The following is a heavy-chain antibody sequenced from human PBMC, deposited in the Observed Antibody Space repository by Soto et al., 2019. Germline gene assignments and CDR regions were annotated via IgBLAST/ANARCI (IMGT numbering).Heavy chain of an antibody. Sequence: QLQLQESGPGLVKPSETLSLTCTVSGGSISSSSYYWGWIRQPPGKGLEWIGSIYYSGSTYYNPSLKSRVTISVDTSRNQFSLKLSSVTAADTAAYYCARQYYGDYNDDFDIWVQGTMVTVSS. CDR3: ARQYYGDYNDDFDI. D-gene: IGHD4-17*01. J-gene: IGHJ3*02. CDR2: IYYSGST. CDR1: GGSISSSSYY. V-gene: IGHV4-39*01.